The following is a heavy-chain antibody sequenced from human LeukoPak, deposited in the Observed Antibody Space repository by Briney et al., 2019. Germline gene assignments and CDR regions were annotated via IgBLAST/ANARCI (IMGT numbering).Heavy chain of an antibody. CDR1: GFTFSSYG. CDR2: IRYDGNNK. J-gene: IGHJ4*02. D-gene: IGHD3-10*01. Sequence: GGSLRLSCAASGFTFSSYGMHWVRQAPGKGLEWVAFIRYDGNNKYYADSVKGRFTISRDNSKNTLYLQMKSLRPEDTAVYYCAKDGAGLLWFGELLEGDWGQGTLVTVSS. CDR3: AKDGAGLLWFGELLEGD. V-gene: IGHV3-30*02.